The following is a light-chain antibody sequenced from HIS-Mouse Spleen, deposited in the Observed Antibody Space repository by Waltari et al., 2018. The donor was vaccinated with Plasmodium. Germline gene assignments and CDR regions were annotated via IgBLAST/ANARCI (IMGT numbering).Light chain of an antibody. CDR2: KDS. CDR1: ALPKQY. CDR3: QSADSSGTYQV. J-gene: IGLJ2*01. Sequence: SYELTQPPSVSASPGQTARITCSGDALPKQYAYWYQQKPGQAPVLGIYKDSERPSGIPELVAGSSSGTTVTLTSSGVQAEDEADYYCQSADSSGTYQVFGGGTKLTVL. V-gene: IGLV3-25*03.